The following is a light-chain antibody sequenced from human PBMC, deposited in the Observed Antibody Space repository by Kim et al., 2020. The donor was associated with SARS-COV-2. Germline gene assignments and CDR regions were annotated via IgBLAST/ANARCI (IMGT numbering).Light chain of an antibody. Sequence: QLVLTQSSSASASLGSSVKLTCTLSSGHSSYIIAWHQQQPGKAPRYLMKLEGSGNSNKGSGVPDRSSGSSSGADRYLTISNLQSEDEADYYCETWDSNTRVFGGGTQLTVL. CDR1: SGHSSYI. CDR2: LEGSGNS. J-gene: IGLJ3*02. V-gene: IGLV4-60*03. CDR3: ETWDSNTRV.